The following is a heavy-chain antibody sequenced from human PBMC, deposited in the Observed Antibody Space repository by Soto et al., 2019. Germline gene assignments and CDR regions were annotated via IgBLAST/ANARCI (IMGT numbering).Heavy chain of an antibody. J-gene: IGHJ4*02. D-gene: IGHD3-3*01. Sequence: GGSLRLSCTASGFTFGDYAMSWVRQAPGKGLEWVGFIRSKAYGGTTEYAASVKGRFTISRDDSKSIAYLQMNSLKTEDTAVYYCTRLYYDFWSGVADYWGQGTLVTVSS. CDR2: IRSKAYGGTT. CDR3: TRLYYDFWSGVADY. V-gene: IGHV3-49*04. CDR1: GFTFGDYA.